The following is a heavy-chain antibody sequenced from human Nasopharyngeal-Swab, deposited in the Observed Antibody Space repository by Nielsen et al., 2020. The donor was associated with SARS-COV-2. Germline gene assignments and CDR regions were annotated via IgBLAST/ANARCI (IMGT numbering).Heavy chain of an antibody. CDR3: AKDGTKYYILTGLDY. D-gene: IGHD3-9*01. CDR2: ISGSGGST. CDR1: GFTFSSYA. Sequence: GGSLRLSCAASGFTFSSYAMSWVRQAPGKGLEWVSAISGSGGSTYYADSVKGRFTISRDNSKNTLYLQMNSLRAEDTAVYYCAKDGTKYYILTGLDYWGQGTLVTVSS. J-gene: IGHJ4*02. V-gene: IGHV3-23*01.